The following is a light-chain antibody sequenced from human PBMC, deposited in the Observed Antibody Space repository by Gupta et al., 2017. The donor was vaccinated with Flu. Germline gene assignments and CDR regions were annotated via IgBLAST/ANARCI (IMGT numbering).Light chain of an antibody. CDR3: QEYNTYASLT. CDR2: KAS. J-gene: IGKJ4*01. CDR1: QTITTS. Sequence: STLSASVGDRVTITCRASQTITTSLAWYQHKQGKAPKLLIYKASTLESGVPSRFSGSGSGTEFTLTISSLQPDDFATYYCQEYNTYASLTFGGGTKVEIK. V-gene: IGKV1-5*03.